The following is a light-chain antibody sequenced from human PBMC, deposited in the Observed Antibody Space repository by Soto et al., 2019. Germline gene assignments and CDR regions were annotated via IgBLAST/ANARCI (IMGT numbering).Light chain of an antibody. CDR2: GAS. Sequence: ERVLTQSPGTLSLSPGERATLSCRASQSVSISYLAWYQQKPGQAPRLLIYGASSRATGIPDRFSGSGSGTDFTLTISRLEPEDFAVYYCQQYGSSGTFGQGTKVDI. CDR3: QQYGSSGT. V-gene: IGKV3-20*01. J-gene: IGKJ1*01. CDR1: QSVSISY.